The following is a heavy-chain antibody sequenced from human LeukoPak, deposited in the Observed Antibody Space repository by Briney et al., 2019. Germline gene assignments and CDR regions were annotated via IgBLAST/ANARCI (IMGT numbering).Heavy chain of an antibody. CDR3: ASGYSYGRGSDFVY. CDR1: GFTFSSYS. D-gene: IGHD5-18*01. J-gene: IGHJ4*02. Sequence: KPGGSLRLSCAASGFTFSSYSMNWVRQAPGKGLEWVSSISSSSSYIYYADSVKGRFTISRDNAKNSLYLQMNSLRAEDTALYYCASGYSYGRGSDFVYWGQGTLVTVSS. V-gene: IGHV3-21*04. CDR2: ISSSSSYI.